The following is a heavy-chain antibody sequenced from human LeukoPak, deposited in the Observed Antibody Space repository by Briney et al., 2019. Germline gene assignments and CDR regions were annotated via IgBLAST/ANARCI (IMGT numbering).Heavy chain of an antibody. J-gene: IGHJ6*02. Sequence: PGGSLRLSCAASGFTFSDYYMSWIRQAPGKELEWVSYISSSGSTIYYADSVKGRFTISRDNAKNSLYLQMNSLRAEDTAVYYCAKERLGVAATPHYYYYGMDVWGQGTTVTVSS. CDR3: AKERLGVAATPHYYYYGMDV. CDR2: ISSSGSTI. D-gene: IGHD2-15*01. CDR1: GFTFSDYY. V-gene: IGHV3-11*04.